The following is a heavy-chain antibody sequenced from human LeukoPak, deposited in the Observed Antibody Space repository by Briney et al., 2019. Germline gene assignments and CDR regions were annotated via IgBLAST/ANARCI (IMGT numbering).Heavy chain of an antibody. CDR2: INHSGST. CDR1: GGAFSGYY. J-gene: IGHJ4*02. Sequence: SETLSLTCAVYGGAFSGYYWSWIRQPPGKGLEWIGEINHSGSTNYNPSLKSRVTISVDTSQNQFSLKLNSVTAADTAVYYCARINWNPDYWGQGALVTVSS. V-gene: IGHV4-34*01. CDR3: ARINWNPDY. D-gene: IGHD1-20*01.